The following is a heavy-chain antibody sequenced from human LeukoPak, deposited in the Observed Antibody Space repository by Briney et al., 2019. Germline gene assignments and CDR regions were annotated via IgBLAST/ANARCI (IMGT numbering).Heavy chain of an antibody. CDR1: GYTFVSYG. CDR2: INAYSIKT. CDR3: ARGRAAAGYFDY. D-gene: IGHD6-13*01. J-gene: IGHJ4*02. V-gene: IGHV1-18*04. Sequence: ASVKVSCKASGYTFVSYGMSWIRQAPGQGLEWMGWINAYSIKTKYAQKFQGRVTMTTDTSTSTAYMELRSLRSDDTAVYYCARGRAAAGYFDYWGQGTLVTVSS.